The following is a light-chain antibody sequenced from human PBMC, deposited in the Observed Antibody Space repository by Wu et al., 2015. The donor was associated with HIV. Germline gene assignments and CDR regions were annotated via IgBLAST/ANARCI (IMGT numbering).Light chain of an antibody. CDR1: QSVSSN. CDR2: DAS. J-gene: IGKJ4*01. CDR3: QQYNNWPELT. V-gene: IGKV3-15*01. Sequence: EIVMAQSPATLSVSPGERATLSCRASQSVSSNLAWYQHKPGQAPRLLIFDASSRATGTPARFSGSGSGTEFTLTISSLQSEDFAVYYCQQYNNWPELTFGGGTKVEIK.